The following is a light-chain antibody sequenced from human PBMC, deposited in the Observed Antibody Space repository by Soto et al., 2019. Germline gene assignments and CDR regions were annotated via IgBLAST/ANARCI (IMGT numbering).Light chain of an antibody. CDR1: SDIHLGSYN. J-gene: IGLJ1*01. CDR2: YYSDLDK. Sequence: QTVVTQPPSSSASPGESASLTCTLPSDIHLGSYNIYWYQQKPGSPPRYLLYYYSDLDKGQGSGVPSRFSGSKDASANTGILLISGLQSEDEADYYCMIWPSNAYVFGTGTKLTVL. V-gene: IGLV5-37*01. CDR3: MIWPSNAYV.